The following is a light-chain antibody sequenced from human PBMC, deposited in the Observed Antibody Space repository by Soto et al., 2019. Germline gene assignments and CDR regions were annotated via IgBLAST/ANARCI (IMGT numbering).Light chain of an antibody. J-gene: IGLJ3*02. Sequence: QSVLTQPPSASGTPGQRVTISCSGSNSNIGGTTVNWYQQLPGTAPKLLLYTNNQRPPGVPDRFSGSKSGTSAALAISGLQSEDEADYYCAAWDDSVHGPVFGGGTKLTVL. V-gene: IGLV1-44*01. CDR2: TNN. CDR1: NSNIGGTT. CDR3: AAWDDSVHGPV.